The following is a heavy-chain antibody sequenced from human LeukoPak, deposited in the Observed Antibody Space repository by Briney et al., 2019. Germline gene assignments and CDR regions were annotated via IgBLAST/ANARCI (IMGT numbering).Heavy chain of an antibody. V-gene: IGHV3-53*01. CDR2: ISINTDT. Sequence: TGGSLRLSCAASGIAVTGNYMSWVRQPPGKGLEWVTFISINTDTFYADSVRGRFTISRDSSKNTLFLQMNSLRDEDSAVYYCAIAQSWDELFDSWGQDPLVTVSS. CDR1: GIAVTGNY. J-gene: IGHJ4*02. CDR3: AIAQSWDELFDS. D-gene: IGHD1-1*01.